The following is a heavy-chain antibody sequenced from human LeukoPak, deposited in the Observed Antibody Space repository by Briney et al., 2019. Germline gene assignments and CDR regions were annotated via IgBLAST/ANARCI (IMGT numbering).Heavy chain of an antibody. Sequence: GGSLRLSCAASGFTFSSYWMSWVRQAPGRGLEWVANIKQDGSEKYYVDSVKGRFTISRDNAKNSLYLQMNSLRAEDTAVYYCARRFMLWFGELRYYYYMDVWGKGTTVTVSS. CDR1: GFTFSSYW. D-gene: IGHD3-10*01. CDR3: ARRFMLWFGELRYYYYMDV. J-gene: IGHJ6*03. CDR2: IKQDGSEK. V-gene: IGHV3-7*01.